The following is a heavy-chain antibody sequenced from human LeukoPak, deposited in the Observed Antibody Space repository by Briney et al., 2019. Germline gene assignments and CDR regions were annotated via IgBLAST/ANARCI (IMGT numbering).Heavy chain of an antibody. J-gene: IGHJ6*02. CDR2: IIPILGIA. V-gene: IGHV1-69*04. Sequence: GASVKVSCKASGGTFSSYAISWVRQAPGQGLEWMGRIIPILGIANYAQKFQGRVTTTADKSTSTAYMELSSLRSEDTAVYYCARGNTMVRRYGMDVWGQGTTVTVSS. CDR1: GGTFSSYA. D-gene: IGHD3-10*01. CDR3: ARGNTMVRRYGMDV.